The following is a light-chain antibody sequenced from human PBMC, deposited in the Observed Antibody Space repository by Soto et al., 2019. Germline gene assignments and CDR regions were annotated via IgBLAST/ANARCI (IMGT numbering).Light chain of an antibody. V-gene: IGLV2-14*01. J-gene: IGLJ1*01. Sequence: QSALTQPASVSRSPGQSITISCTGTSSDVGGYNYVSWYQQHPGKAPKLMIYEVSNRPSGVSNRFSGSKSGNTASLTISGLQAEDETDYYCSSYTSSSTLVFGTGTKLTLL. CDR2: EVS. CDR3: SSYTSSSTLV. CDR1: SSDVGGYNY.